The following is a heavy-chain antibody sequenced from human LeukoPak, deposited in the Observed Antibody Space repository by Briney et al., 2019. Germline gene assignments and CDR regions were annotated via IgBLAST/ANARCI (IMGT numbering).Heavy chain of an antibody. CDR1: GGSISSSNYY. Sequence: SEALSLTCTVSGGSISSSNYYWGWIRQPPGKGLEWIGNIYYSGSTYYNPSLKSRVTISVNTSKNQFSLKLSSVTAADTAVYYCARAQYGSGSYRHWDDAFDIWGQGTMVTVSS. CDR3: ARAQYGSGSYRHWDDAFDI. CDR2: IYYSGST. D-gene: IGHD3-10*01. J-gene: IGHJ3*02. V-gene: IGHV4-39*07.